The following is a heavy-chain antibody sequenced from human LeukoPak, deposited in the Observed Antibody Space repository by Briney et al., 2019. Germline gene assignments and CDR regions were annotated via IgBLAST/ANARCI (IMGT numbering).Heavy chain of an antibody. CDR1: GFSFSSYA. V-gene: IGHV3-23*01. CDR3: AKTQLYYHYGMDV. CDR2: ISGSGGST. J-gene: IGHJ6*02. Sequence: TGGSLRLSCAASGFSFSSYAMSWVRQAPGKGLEWVSGISGSGGSTYYADSVKGRFTISRDNSKNTLYLQMNSLRAEDTAVYYCAKTQLYYHYGMDVWGQGTTVIVSS. D-gene: IGHD5-18*01.